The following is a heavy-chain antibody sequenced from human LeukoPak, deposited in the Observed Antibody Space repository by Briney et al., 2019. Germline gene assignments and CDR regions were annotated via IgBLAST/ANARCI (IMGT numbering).Heavy chain of an antibody. CDR2: ISGYNGHT. CDR3: ARGGSTRLTAFDI. D-gene: IGHD2-15*01. J-gene: IGHJ3*02. CDR1: GYTFTNYG. Sequence: ASVKVSCKASGYTFTNYGISWVRQAPGQGLEWMGWISGYNGHTNYAQNFQGRVTMTTDTSTSTAYMELSSLRSEDTAVYYCARGGSTRLTAFDIWGQGTMVTISS. V-gene: IGHV1-18*01.